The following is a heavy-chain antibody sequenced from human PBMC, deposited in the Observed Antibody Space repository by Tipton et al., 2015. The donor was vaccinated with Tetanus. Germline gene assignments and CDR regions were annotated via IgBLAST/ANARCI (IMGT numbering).Heavy chain of an antibody. V-gene: IGHV4-59*01. J-gene: IGHJ4*02. D-gene: IGHD3-3*01. Sequence: TLSLTCAVYGGSFSSFYWSWIRQPPGKGLEWLADIYYSGSTNSDYFLKSRITISRDTSKNQYSLSLSSVTAADTAVYFCARANYDFSMEGPFDACGQGILVVVSA. CDR3: ARANYDFSMEGPFDA. CDR1: GGSFSSFY. CDR2: IYYSGST.